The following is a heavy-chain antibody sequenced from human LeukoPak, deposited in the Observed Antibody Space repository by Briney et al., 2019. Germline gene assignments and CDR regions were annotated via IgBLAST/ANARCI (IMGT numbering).Heavy chain of an antibody. CDR3: ARDFRFGELFEVPFDY. CDR2: MNPNSGNT. J-gene: IGHJ4*02. Sequence: RASVKVSCKASGYTFTSYDINWVRQATGQGLEWMGWMNPNSGNTGYAQKFQGRVTMTRNTSISTAYMELSSLRSEDTAVYYCARDFRFGELFEVPFDYWGQGTLVTVSS. CDR1: GYTFTSYD. V-gene: IGHV1-8*01. D-gene: IGHD3-10*01.